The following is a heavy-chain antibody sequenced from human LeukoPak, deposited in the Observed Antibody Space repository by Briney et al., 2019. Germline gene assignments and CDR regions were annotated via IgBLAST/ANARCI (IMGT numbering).Heavy chain of an antibody. D-gene: IGHD3-3*01. Sequence: GGSLRLSCAASGITFSSYAMHWVRQAPGKRLEWVAVISYDGSNKYYADSVKGRFTIPRDNSKSTLYLQMNSLRIEDTAVYYCARPYRFLEWLLSTQYFDYWGQGTLVTVSS. CDR2: ISYDGSNK. CDR3: ARPYRFLEWLLSTQYFDY. V-gene: IGHV3-30-3*01. CDR1: GITFSSYA. J-gene: IGHJ4*02.